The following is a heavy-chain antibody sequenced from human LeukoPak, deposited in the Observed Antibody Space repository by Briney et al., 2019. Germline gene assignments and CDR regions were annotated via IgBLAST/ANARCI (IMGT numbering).Heavy chain of an antibody. D-gene: IGHD3-22*01. V-gene: IGHV4-39*01. CDR2: SYYSGST. CDR3: ARDYYDSSGYFQPTWSHPFDY. Sequence: PSENLSLTSTVSGGSSSSSSYYWGWIRQPPGKGLEWIGSSYYSGSTYYNPALKSRVTISVDTSKNQFSLKLSSVTAADTAVYYCARDYYDSSGYFQPTWSHPFDYWGQGTLVTVSS. CDR1: GGSSSSSSYY. J-gene: IGHJ4*02.